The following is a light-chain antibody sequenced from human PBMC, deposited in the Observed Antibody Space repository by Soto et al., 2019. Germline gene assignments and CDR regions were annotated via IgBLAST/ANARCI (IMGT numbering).Light chain of an antibody. CDR3: AAWDDSLNGYV. CDR1: SSNIGSNS. J-gene: IGLJ1*01. Sequence: QSVLTQPPSASGTPGQRVTISCSGSSSNIGSNSVNWYQQLPGTAPKLLIYRNNQWPSGVPDRFSGSKSGTSASLAISGLQSEDEADYYCAAWDDSLNGYVLGTGTKVT. CDR2: RNN. V-gene: IGLV1-44*01.